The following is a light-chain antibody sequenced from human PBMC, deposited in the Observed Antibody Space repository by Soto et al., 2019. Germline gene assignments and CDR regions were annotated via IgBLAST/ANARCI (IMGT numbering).Light chain of an antibody. Sequence: QSVLTQPASVSGSPGQSITISCTGTSSDVGGYNYVSWYQQHPGKAPKLMIYEVSNRPSGVSNRFSGSKSGNTASLTISGLQAEDEADYYCSSYTSSSTYVFGIGINVTV. J-gene: IGLJ1*01. CDR3: SSYTSSSTYV. V-gene: IGLV2-14*01. CDR2: EVS. CDR1: SSDVGGYNY.